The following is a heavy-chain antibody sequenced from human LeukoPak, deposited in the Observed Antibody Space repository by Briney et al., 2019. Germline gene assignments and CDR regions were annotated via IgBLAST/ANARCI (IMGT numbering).Heavy chain of an antibody. CDR1: GGTFSSYA. D-gene: IGHD2-2*02. Sequence: SVKVSCKASGGTFSSYAISWVRQAPGQGLEWMGGIIPIFGTANYAQKFQGRVTITADESTSTAYMELSSLRSEDTAVYYCARIIGYCSSTSCYTMDDYYYMDVWGKGTTVTVSS. CDR3: ARIIGYCSSTSCYTMDDYYYMDV. CDR2: IIPIFGTA. V-gene: IGHV1-69*13. J-gene: IGHJ6*03.